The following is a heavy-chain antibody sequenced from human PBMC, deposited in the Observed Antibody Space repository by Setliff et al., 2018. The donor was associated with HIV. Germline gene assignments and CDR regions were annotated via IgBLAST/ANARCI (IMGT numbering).Heavy chain of an antibody. D-gene: IGHD2-8*01. CDR2: INPLFGTT. CDR3: ASGSGYCNKGDCYIGVHRTPDKYYFDS. J-gene: IGHJ4*02. Sequence: SVKVSCKASGDTFSNYAITWVRQAPGQGLEWMGGINPLFGTTNYAHNFQGRLTITTDQIMSTAYMELTSLRSEDTAVYYCASGSGYCNKGDCYIGVHRTPDKYYFDSWGQETLVTVSS. V-gene: IGHV1-69*05. CDR1: GDTFSNYA.